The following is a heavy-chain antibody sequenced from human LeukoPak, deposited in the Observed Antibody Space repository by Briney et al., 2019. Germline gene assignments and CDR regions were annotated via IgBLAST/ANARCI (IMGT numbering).Heavy chain of an antibody. CDR2: INTNTGNP. CDR3: ARDSRVQQRKKDWFDP. D-gene: IGHD6-13*01. V-gene: IGHV7-4-1*02. J-gene: IGHJ5*02. CDR1: GYTFTSYA. Sequence: GASVKVSCKASGYTFTSYAMNWVRQAPGQGLEWMGWINTNTGNPTYAQGFTGRFVFSLDTSVSTAYPQISSLKAEDTAVYYCARDSRVQQRKKDWFDPWGQGTLVTVSS.